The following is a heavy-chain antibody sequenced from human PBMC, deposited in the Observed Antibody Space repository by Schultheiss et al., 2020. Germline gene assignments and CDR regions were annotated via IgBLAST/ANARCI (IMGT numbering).Heavy chain of an antibody. CDR2: ISGSGGST. J-gene: IGHJ6*02. V-gene: IGHV3-21*01. CDR1: GFTFSNYW. Sequence: GESLKISCAASGFTFSNYWMHWVRQAPGKGLVWVSAISGSGGSTYYADSVKGRFTISRDNAKNSLYLQMNSLRAEDTAVYYCARDWPFTNYYDSSGYPQWDYGMDVWGQGTTVTVSS. D-gene: IGHD3-22*01. CDR3: ARDWPFTNYYDSSGYPQWDYGMDV.